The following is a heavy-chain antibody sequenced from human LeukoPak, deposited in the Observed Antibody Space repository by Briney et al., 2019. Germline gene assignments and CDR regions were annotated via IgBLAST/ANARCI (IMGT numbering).Heavy chain of an antibody. V-gene: IGHV3-48*03. D-gene: IGHD6-13*01. CDR1: GFTFSSYE. J-gene: IGHJ6*03. Sequence: PGGSLRLSCAASGFTFSSYEMNWVRQAPGKGLEWVSYISSSGSTIYYADSVKGRFTISRDNAKNSLYLQMNSLRAEDTAVYYCARDGYSSSWYGYYYYMDVWGKGTTVTVSS. CDR3: ARDGYSSSWYGYYYYMDV. CDR2: ISSSGSTI.